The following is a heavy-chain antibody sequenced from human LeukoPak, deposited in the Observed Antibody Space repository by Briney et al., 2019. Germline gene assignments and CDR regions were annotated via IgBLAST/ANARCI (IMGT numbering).Heavy chain of an antibody. D-gene: IGHD3-10*01. Sequence: GASVKVSCKASGYTFTSYAMNWVRQAPGQGLEWMGWINTNTGNPTYAQGFTGPFVFSLDTSVSTAYLQISSLKAEDTAVYYCARALLWFGELLYYFDYWGQGTLVTVSS. CDR1: GYTFTSYA. CDR2: INTNTGNP. V-gene: IGHV7-4-1*02. J-gene: IGHJ4*02. CDR3: ARALLWFGELLYYFDY.